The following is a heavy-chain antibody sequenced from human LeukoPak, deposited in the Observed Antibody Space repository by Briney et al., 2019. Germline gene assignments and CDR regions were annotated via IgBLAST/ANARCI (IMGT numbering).Heavy chain of an antibody. Sequence: GESLKISCKGSGYSFTSYWIGWVRQMPGKGLEWMGIIYPGDSDTRYSPSFQGQVTISADKFISTAYLQWSSLKASDTAMYYCAIQREYCSSTSCYAGSGWFDPWGQGTLVTVSS. CDR1: GYSFTSYW. CDR3: AIQREYCSSTSCYAGSGWFDP. J-gene: IGHJ5*02. V-gene: IGHV5-51*01. CDR2: IYPGDSDT. D-gene: IGHD2-2*01.